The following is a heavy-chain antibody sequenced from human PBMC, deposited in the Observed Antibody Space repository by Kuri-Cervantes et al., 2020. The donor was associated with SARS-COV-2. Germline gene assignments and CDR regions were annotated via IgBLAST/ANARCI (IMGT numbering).Heavy chain of an antibody. CDR1: GLTFSSYS. Sequence: GGSLRLSCAASGLTFSSYSMNWVRQAPGKGLEWVSYISSSSSTIYYADPVKGRFTISRDNAKNTLYLQMNSLRAEDTAVYYCAKDSGVGIAVYYFDYWGQGTLVTVSS. V-gene: IGHV3-48*01. CDR3: AKDSGVGIAVYYFDY. D-gene: IGHD6-19*01. J-gene: IGHJ4*02. CDR2: ISSSSSTI.